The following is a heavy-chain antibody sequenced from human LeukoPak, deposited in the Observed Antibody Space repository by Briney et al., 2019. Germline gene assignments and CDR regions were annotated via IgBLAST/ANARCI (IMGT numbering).Heavy chain of an antibody. D-gene: IGHD3-3*01. CDR1: GLTFSSYA. J-gene: IGHJ4*02. CDR3: AKDRSSWYYPFDS. V-gene: IGHV3-23*01. CDR2: ITGSGIST. Sequence: GGSLRLSCAASGLTFSSYAMSWVRQAPGKGLEWVSAITGSGISTYSADSVKGRFTISRDNSKNTLYLQMNSLRAEDTAVYYCAKDRSSWYYPFDSWGQGTLVTVSS.